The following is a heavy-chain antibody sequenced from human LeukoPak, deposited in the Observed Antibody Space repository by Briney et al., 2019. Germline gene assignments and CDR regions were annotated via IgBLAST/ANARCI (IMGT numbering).Heavy chain of an antibody. CDR3: ARDLSYDILTGIFDY. V-gene: IGHV1-18*01. Sequence: GASVKVSCKASGYTFTSYGISWVRQAPGQGLEWMGWISAYDGNTNYAQKLQGRVTMTPDTSTSTAYMGLRSLRSDDTAVYYCARDLSYDILTGIFDYWGQGTLVTVSS. J-gene: IGHJ4*02. CDR2: ISAYDGNT. CDR1: GYTFTSYG. D-gene: IGHD3-9*01.